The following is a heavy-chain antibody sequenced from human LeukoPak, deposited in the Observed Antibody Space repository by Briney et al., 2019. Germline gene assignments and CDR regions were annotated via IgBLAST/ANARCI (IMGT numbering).Heavy chain of an antibody. CDR3: ARAWESIAGYYFDY. J-gene: IGHJ4*02. V-gene: IGHV4-4*07. D-gene: IGHD1-26*01. CDR1: GASISNYY. Sequence: SETLSLTCTVSGASISNYYWSWIRQPAGKGLEWIGRIYSTGTTNYNPSLKSRVTMSVDTSRNQFSLKLSSVTAADTAVYYCARAWESIAGYYFDYWGQGTLVTVSS. CDR2: IYSTGTT.